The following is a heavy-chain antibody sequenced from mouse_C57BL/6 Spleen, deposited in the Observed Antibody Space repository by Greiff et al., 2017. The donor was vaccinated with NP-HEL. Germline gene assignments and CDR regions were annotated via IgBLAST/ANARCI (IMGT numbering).Heavy chain of an antibody. V-gene: IGHV5-6*01. CDR3: ARHEPGDFDY. CDR2: ISSGGSYT. Sequence: EVHLVESGGDLVKPGGSLKLSCAASGFTFSSYGMSWVRQTPDKRLEWVATISSGGSYTYYPDSVKGRFTISRDNAKNTLYLQMSSLKSEDTAMYYCARHEPGDFDYWGQGTTLTVSS. CDR1: GFTFSSYG. J-gene: IGHJ2*01.